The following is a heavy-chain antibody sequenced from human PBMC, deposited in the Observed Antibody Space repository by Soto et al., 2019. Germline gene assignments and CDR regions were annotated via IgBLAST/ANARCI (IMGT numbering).Heavy chain of an antibody. CDR2: IYYSGST. Sequence: SETLSLTCTVSGGSISSYYWSWIRQPPGKGLEWIGYIYYSGSTNYNPSLKSRVTISVDTSKNQFSLKLSSVTAADTAVYYCARAYYDFWSGYYTGGTYYYYYMDVWGKGTTVTVS. V-gene: IGHV4-59*08. CDR3: ARAYYDFWSGYYTGGTYYYYYMDV. CDR1: GGSISSYY. J-gene: IGHJ6*03. D-gene: IGHD3-3*01.